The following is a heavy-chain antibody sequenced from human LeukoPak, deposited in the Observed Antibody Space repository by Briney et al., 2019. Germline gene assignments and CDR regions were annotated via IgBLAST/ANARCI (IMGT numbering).Heavy chain of an antibody. J-gene: IGHJ4*02. Sequence: PGGSLRLSCAASGFTFSSYSMNWVRQAPGKGLEWVSSISSSSSYIYYADSVKGRFTISRDNAKNSLYLQMNSLRAEDTAVYYYARDLAAAGEFDYWGQGTLVTVSS. CDR2: ISSSSSYI. D-gene: IGHD6-13*01. CDR3: ARDLAAAGEFDY. V-gene: IGHV3-21*01. CDR1: GFTFSSYS.